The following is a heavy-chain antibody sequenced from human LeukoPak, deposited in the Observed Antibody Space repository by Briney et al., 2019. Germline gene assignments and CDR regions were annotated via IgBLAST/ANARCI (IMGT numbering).Heavy chain of an antibody. Sequence: PSETLSPTCTVSGGSISSSSYYWGWIRQPPGKGLEWIGSIYYSGSTYYNPSLKSRVTISVDTSKNQFSLKLSSVTAADTAVYYCASIWKGYCSGGSCYGPNWFDPWGQGTLVTVSS. V-gene: IGHV4-39*07. D-gene: IGHD2-15*01. J-gene: IGHJ5*02. CDR3: ASIWKGYCSGGSCYGPNWFDP. CDR2: IYYSGST. CDR1: GGSISSSSYY.